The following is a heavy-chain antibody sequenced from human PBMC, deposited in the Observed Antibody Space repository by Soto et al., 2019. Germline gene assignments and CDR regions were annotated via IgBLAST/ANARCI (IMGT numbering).Heavy chain of an antibody. J-gene: IGHJ6*02. Sequence: SETLSLTCTVSAGSISSSSYYWGWIRQPPGKGLEWIGAIYYSGSTYYNPSLKSRVTISVDTSKRQFSLKVRSVTAADTAIYYCVRLSTAAPDDYGMDVWGQGTTVTVSS. CDR1: AGSISSSSYY. D-gene: IGHD6-13*01. CDR3: VRLSTAAPDDYGMDV. V-gene: IGHV4-39*01. CDR2: IYYSGST.